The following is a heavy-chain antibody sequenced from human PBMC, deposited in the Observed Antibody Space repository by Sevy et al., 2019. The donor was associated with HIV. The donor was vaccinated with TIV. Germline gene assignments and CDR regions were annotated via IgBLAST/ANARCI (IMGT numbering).Heavy chain of an antibody. Sequence: GGSLRLSCGASAFTFSKAWMSWVRQAPGKGLEWVGRSKSKTDGGTKDYAAPVKGRFTISRDDSKNTLYLQMNSLKTEDTAVYYCTTEADYGDYAFDYWGQGTLVTVSS. J-gene: IGHJ4*02. CDR3: TTEADYGDYAFDY. D-gene: IGHD4-17*01. CDR1: AFTFSKAW. V-gene: IGHV3-15*01. CDR2: SKSKTDGGTK.